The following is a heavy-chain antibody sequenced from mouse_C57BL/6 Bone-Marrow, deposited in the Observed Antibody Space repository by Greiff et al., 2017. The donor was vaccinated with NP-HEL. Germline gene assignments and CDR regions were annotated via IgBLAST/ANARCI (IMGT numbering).Heavy chain of an antibody. J-gene: IGHJ2*01. CDR1: GYTFTSYW. D-gene: IGHD1-1*01. CDR2: IDPSDSYT. Sequence: VQLQQSGAELVMPGASVKLSCKASGYTFTSYWMHWVKQRPGQGLEWIGEIDPSDSYTNYNQKFKGKSTLTVDKSSSTAYMQLSSLTSEDSAVYYCAREPYPHYYGSLYYFDYWGQGTTLTVSS. V-gene: IGHV1-69*01. CDR3: AREPYPHYYGSLYYFDY.